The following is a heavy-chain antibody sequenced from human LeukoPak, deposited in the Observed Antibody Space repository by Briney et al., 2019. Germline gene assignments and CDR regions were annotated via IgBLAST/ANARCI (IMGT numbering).Heavy chain of an antibody. CDR1: GGTFSSYA. CDR3: ARGPPGYSSSLNWFDP. Sequence: SVKVSCKASGGTFSSYAISWVRQAPGQGLEWMGGIIPIFGTANYAQKFQGRVTITTDESTSTAYMELSSLRSEDTVVYYCARGPPGYSSSLNWFDPWGQGTLVTVSS. V-gene: IGHV1-69*05. D-gene: IGHD6-13*01. J-gene: IGHJ5*02. CDR2: IIPIFGTA.